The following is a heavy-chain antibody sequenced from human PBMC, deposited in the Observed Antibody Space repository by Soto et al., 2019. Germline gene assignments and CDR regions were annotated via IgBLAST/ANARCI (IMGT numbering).Heavy chain of an antibody. J-gene: IGHJ6*02. D-gene: IGHD3-10*01. CDR1: GVTFSRYG. CDR2: ISYDGTNK. V-gene: IGHV3-30*18. CDR3: AKDFLKVELLHFGEPAPPYQFYYGMDV. Sequence: QVQLVESGGGVVQAGGSLRLSCVASGVTFSRYGMHWVRQAPGKGLEWVALISYDGTNKDYEDSVRGRFTISRDNSRNTLYLQMNSLRGEDAAVYYCAKDFLKVELLHFGEPAPPYQFYYGMDVWGQGTTVTVSS.